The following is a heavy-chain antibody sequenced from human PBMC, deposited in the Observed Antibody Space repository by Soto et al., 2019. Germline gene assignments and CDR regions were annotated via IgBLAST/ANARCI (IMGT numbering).Heavy chain of an antibody. CDR2: IYYSGHT. V-gene: IGHV4-31*03. Sequence: QVQLQESGPGLVKPSQTLSLTCTVSGGSISSGGYYWSWIRQHPGKGLEWIGYIYYSGHTYYNPSLKSRVTRSVDTSKNQFSLKLSSVTAADTAVYYCASIVSSAHGEFSDWGQGTLVTVSS. CDR1: GGSISSGGYY. J-gene: IGHJ4*02. CDR3: ASIVSSAHGEFSD. D-gene: IGHD3-10*01.